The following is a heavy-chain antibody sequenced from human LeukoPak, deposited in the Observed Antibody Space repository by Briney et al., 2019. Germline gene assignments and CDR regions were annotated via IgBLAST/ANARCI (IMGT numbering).Heavy chain of an antibody. CDR2: INMYTANP. J-gene: IGHJ4*02. D-gene: IGHD3-16*01. CDR1: GYTFTRYA. V-gene: IGHV7-4-1*02. CDR3: ARHDNDDDFDY. Sequence: VASVKVSCKASGYTFTRYAINWLRQAPGQGLEWMGWINMYTANPAYAQGFTERFVFSLDTSVTTAYLQISNLKTEDIAVYYCARHDNDDDFDYWGQGTLVTVSS.